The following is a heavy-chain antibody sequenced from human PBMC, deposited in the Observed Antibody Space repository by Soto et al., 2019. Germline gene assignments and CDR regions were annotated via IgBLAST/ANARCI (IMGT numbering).Heavy chain of an antibody. CDR3: AKDMGSSGGGWFDP. Sequence: EVQLVESGGGLVQPGRSLRLSCAASGFTFDDYAMHWVRQAPGKGLEWVSGISWNSGSIGYADSVKGRFTISRDNAKNSLYLQMNSLRAEDTALYYCAKDMGSSGGGWFDPWGQGTLVTVSS. CDR2: ISWNSGSI. V-gene: IGHV3-9*01. CDR1: GFTFDDYA. D-gene: IGHD6-6*01. J-gene: IGHJ5*02.